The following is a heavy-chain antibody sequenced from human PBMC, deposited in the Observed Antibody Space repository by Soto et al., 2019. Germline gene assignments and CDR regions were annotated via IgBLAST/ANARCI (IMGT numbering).Heavy chain of an antibody. Sequence: GASVKVSCKASGYRFTNHGISWVRQAPGQGLEWMGWISGNDGKTKYARKFQGRVTMTTDTSTSTAYMEMNSLRHDDTAVYYCGRGRSGQIVVFYWGQGTPVTAPQ. CDR1: GYRFTNHG. J-gene: IGHJ4*02. CDR3: GRGRSGQIVVFY. V-gene: IGHV1-18*01. CDR2: ISGNDGKT. D-gene: IGHD1-26*01.